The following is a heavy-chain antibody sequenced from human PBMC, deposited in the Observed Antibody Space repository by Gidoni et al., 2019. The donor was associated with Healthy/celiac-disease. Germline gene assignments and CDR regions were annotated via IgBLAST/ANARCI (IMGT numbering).Heavy chain of an antibody. D-gene: IGHD6-19*01. J-gene: IGHJ4*02. CDR1: SSYG. V-gene: IGHV3-30*18. CDR3: AKDRGSGWLFDY. Sequence: SSYGMHWVRQAPGKGLEWVAVISYDGSNKYYADSVKGRFTISRDNSKNTLYLQMNSLRAEDTAVYYCAKDRGSGWLFDYWGQGTLVTVSS. CDR2: ISYDGSNK.